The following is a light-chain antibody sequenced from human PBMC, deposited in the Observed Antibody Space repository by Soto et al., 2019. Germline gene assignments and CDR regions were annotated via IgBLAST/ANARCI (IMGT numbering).Light chain of an antibody. CDR3: CSYAGNSLWV. CDR1: SSDVGGSKF. V-gene: IGLV2-11*01. J-gene: IGLJ3*02. Sequence: QSALTKPRSVSGSPGQSVTISCNGSSSDVGGSKFVSWYQQHPVKAPKLVIYDVTKRPSGVPDRFSGSKSGNTASLTISGLQADDEADYYCCSYAGNSLWVFGGGTKLTVL. CDR2: DVT.